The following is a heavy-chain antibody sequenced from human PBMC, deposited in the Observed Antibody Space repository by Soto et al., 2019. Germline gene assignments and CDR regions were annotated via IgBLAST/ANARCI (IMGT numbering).Heavy chain of an antibody. CDR3: ARGGSNNCPYYYGSDV. CDR2: INPNSGVT. J-gene: IGHJ6*02. CDR1: EYTFTGYY. Sequence: QVQLVQSGAEVKKPGASVKVSCKASEYTFTGYYIHWVRQAPGRGLDWVGWINPNSGVTNYAQKMQGRVSITSDPSISTAYMELNSLTFDAAAVYFCARGGSNNCPYYYGSDVWGQGTTVTVAS. V-gene: IGHV1-2*02. D-gene: IGHD1-20*01.